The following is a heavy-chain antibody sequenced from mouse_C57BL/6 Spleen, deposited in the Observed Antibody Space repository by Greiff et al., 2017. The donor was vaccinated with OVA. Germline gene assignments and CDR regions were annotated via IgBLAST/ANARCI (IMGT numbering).Heavy chain of an antibody. Sequence: QVQLKESGAELVKPGASVKISCKASGYAFSSYWMNWVKQRPGKGLEWIGQIYPGDGDTNYNGKFKGKATLTAAKSSSTAYMQLRSLTSEESAVYFCARGDYGSSYPREYFDVWGTGTTVTVSS. CDR2: IYPGDGDT. D-gene: IGHD1-1*01. V-gene: IGHV1-80*01. CDR1: GYAFSSYW. CDR3: ARGDYGSSYPREYFDV. J-gene: IGHJ1*03.